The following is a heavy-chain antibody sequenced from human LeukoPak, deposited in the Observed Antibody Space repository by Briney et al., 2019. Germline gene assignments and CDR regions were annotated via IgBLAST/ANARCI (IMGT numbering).Heavy chain of an antibody. Sequence: GGSLRLSCAASGFTFSSYGMHWVRQAPGKGLEWVSSISSSSSYIYYADSVKGRFTISRDSAKNSLYLQMNSLRAEDTAVYYCARDLRSGSYSNWFDPWGQGTLVTVSS. CDR1: GFTFSSYG. CDR2: ISSSSSYI. J-gene: IGHJ5*02. V-gene: IGHV3-21*01. CDR3: ARDLRSGSYSNWFDP. D-gene: IGHD3-10*02.